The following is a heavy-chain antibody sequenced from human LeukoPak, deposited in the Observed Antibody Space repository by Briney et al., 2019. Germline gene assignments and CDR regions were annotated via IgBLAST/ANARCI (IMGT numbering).Heavy chain of an antibody. D-gene: IGHD1-14*01. J-gene: IGHJ3*02. CDR2: ISAYNGNT. Sequence: ASVTVSCKASGYTFTSYGISWVRQAPGQGLEWMGWISAYNGNTNYAQKLQGRVTMTTDTSTSTAYMELRSLRSDDTAVYYCARPTEPGTLWQSTFAFDIWGQGTMVTVSS. CDR1: GYTFTSYG. CDR3: ARPTEPGTLWQSTFAFDI. V-gene: IGHV1-18*01.